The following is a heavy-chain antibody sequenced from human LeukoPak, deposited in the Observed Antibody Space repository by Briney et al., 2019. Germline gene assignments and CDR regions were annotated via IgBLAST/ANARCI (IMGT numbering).Heavy chain of an antibody. D-gene: IGHD3-10*01. CDR3: AHGTYASGSYYKPIDY. V-gene: IGHV2-5*02. CDR1: GFSLSSSGMG. J-gene: IGHJ4*02. Sequence: SGPTLVKPTETLTLTCTFSGFSLSSSGMGVGWIRQPPGKALEWLAVIYWDDDKRYSPSLKTRLTITKDTSKNQVVLTMTNMDPVDTATYYCAHGTYASGSYYKPIDYWGQGILVTVCS. CDR2: IYWDDDK.